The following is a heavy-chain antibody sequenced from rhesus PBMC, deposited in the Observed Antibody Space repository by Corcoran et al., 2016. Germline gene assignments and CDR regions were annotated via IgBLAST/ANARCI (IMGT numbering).Heavy chain of an antibody. J-gene: IGHJ4*01. D-gene: IGHD2-27*01. CDR3: ARDILAPVVFTARGVGLYFDY. CDR1: GGSISDSYR. Sequence: QVQLQESGPGVVKPSETLSLTCAVSGGSISDSYRWSWIRQPPGKGLEWIGYIYGSSTNTNYNPSLCGRATISHGTSRNRLPLKLSWVTAAEQAVYYCARDILAPVVFTARGVGLYFDYWGQGDLVTVSS. V-gene: IGHV4S10*01. CDR2: IYGSSTNT.